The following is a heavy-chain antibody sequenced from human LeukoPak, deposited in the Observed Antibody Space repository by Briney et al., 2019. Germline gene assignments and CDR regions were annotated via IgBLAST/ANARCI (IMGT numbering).Heavy chain of an antibody. CDR3: ARHVAAILSYYYYYMDV. CDR1: GDSISSSSYY. V-gene: IGHV4-39*01. CDR2: IYYSGST. Sequence: SETLSLTCTVSGDSISSSSYYWGWIRQPPGKGLEWIGSIYYSGSTYYNPSLKSRVTISVDTSKNQFSLKLSSVTAADTAVYYCARHVAAILSYYYYYMDVWGKGTTVTVSS. D-gene: IGHD2-21*02. J-gene: IGHJ6*03.